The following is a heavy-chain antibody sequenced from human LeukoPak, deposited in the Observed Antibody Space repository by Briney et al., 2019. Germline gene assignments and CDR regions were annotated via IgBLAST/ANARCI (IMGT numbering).Heavy chain of an antibody. D-gene: IGHD3-10*01. J-gene: IGHJ4*02. Sequence: AGGSLRLSCAASGFTFSSYAMSWVRQAPGKGLEWVSAISGSGGSTYYADSVKGRFTISSDNSKNTLYLQMNSLRAEDTAVYYCAKTYYYYGSGSYMYFDYWGQGTLVTVSS. CDR3: AKTYYYYGSGSYMYFDY. CDR1: GFTFSSYA. V-gene: IGHV3-23*01. CDR2: ISGSGGST.